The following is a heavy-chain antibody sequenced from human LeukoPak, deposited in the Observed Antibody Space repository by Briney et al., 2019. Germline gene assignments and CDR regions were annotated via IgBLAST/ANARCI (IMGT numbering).Heavy chain of an antibody. V-gene: IGHV1-18*04. Sequence: ASVKVSCKASGYTFTSYGISWVRQAPGQGLEWMGWISAYNGNTNYAQKLQGRVTMTIDTSTSTAYMELRSLRSDDTAVYYCARANVLLWFGEFDYWGQGTLVTVSS. CDR2: ISAYNGNT. J-gene: IGHJ4*02. CDR3: ARANVLLWFGEFDY. D-gene: IGHD3-10*01. CDR1: GYTFTSYG.